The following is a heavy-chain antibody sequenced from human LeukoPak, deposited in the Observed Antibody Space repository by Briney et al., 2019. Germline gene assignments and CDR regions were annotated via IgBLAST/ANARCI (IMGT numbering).Heavy chain of an antibody. J-gene: IGHJ6*03. D-gene: IGHD5-24*01. CDR2: IYPGDSDT. V-gene: IGHV5-51*01. CDR3: ARHGRDGYNYGHYYYYMDV. CDR1: GYSFTSYW. Sequence: GESLKISCKGSGYSFTSYWIGWVRQMPGKGLEWMGIIYPGDSDTRYSPSFQGQVTISADKSISTAYLQWSSLKASDTAMYYCARHGRDGYNYGHYYYYMDVWGKGTTVTVSS.